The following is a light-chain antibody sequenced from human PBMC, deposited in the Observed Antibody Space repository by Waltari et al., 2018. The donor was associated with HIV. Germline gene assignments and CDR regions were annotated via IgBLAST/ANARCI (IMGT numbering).Light chain of an antibody. J-gene: IGKJ2*01. Sequence: EIVLTQSPDVQSVTPKEKVTITCRASQSIGSNLHWYQQKPDQSPKLLIKYASRTFSGVPSRFSGSGSGTDFTLTIRGLEAEDAATYYCHQSSSLPHTFGQGTKLEIK. CDR3: HQSSSLPHT. CDR1: QSIGSN. CDR2: YAS. V-gene: IGKV6-21*01.